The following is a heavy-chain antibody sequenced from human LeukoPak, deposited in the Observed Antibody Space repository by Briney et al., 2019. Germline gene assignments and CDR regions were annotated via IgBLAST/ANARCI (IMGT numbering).Heavy chain of an antibody. Sequence: PGGSLRLSCAASGFTFSSYSMNWVRQAPGKRLEWVSSISSSSSYIYYADSVKGRFTISRDTSLNTLYLQMTSLRAEDTAVYFCAKRGIVIRGILVIGYHQEAYHYDYWGQGVLVTVSS. CDR1: GFTFSSYS. D-gene: IGHD3-10*01. J-gene: IGHJ4*02. CDR2: ISSSSSYI. CDR3: AKRGIVIRGILVIGYHQEAYHYDY. V-gene: IGHV3-21*04.